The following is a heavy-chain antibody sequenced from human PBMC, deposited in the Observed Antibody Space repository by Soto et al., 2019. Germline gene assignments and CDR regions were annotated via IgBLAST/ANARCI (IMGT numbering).Heavy chain of an antibody. CDR3: ARGYSSGYSNDAFDI. D-gene: IGHD3-22*01. CDR1: GFTFDDYG. CDR2: INWNGGST. V-gene: IGHV3-20*04. J-gene: IGHJ3*02. Sequence: GGSLRLSCAASGFTFDDYGMSWVRQAPGKGLEWVSGINWNGGSTGYADSVKGRFTISRDNAKNSLYLQMNSLRAEDTALYYCARGYSSGYSNDAFDIWGQGTMVTVSS.